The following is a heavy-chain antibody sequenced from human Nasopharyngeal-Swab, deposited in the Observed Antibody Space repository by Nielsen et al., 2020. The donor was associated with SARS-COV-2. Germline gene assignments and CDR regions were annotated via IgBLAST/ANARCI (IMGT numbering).Heavy chain of an antibody. V-gene: IGHV3-73*01. CDR1: GFTFINPA. Sequence: GGSLRLSCAASGFTFINPAIYWVRQASGKGLEWFVRARSNGNNYATAYSAPVKGRFIIFRDYPTNTAYLQMNSLKTEDTAMYYCTRCGGGCYSGRDYWGRGTLVTVSS. D-gene: IGHD2-15*01. CDR3: TRCGGGCYSGRDY. J-gene: IGHJ4*02. CDR2: ARSNGNNYAT.